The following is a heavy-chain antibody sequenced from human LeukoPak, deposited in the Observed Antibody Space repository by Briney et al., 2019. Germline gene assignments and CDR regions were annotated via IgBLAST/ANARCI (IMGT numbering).Heavy chain of an antibody. Sequence: GASEKVSCKASGYTFTSYDINWVRQATGQGLEWMGWMNPNSGNTGYAQKFQGRVTMTRNTSISTAYMELSSLRSEDTAVYYCARENLAESGFDYWGQGTLVTVSS. V-gene: IGHV1-8*01. CDR2: MNPNSGNT. CDR3: ARENLAESGFDY. CDR1: GYTFTSYD. J-gene: IGHJ4*02. D-gene: IGHD6-13*01.